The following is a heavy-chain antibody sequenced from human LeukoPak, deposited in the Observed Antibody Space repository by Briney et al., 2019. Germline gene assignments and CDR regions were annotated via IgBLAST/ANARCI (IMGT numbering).Heavy chain of an antibody. J-gene: IGHJ4*02. D-gene: IGHD6-19*01. CDR2: ISVSGGST. CDR3: AKDSHSSGWYYH. CDR1: GFTFSSYA. Sequence: GGSLRLSCAASGFTFSSYAMSWVRQAPGKGLEWVSAISVSGGSTYYADSVKGRFTISRDNSKNTLYLQMNSLRAEDTAVYYCAKDSHSSGWYYHWGQGTLVTVSS. V-gene: IGHV3-23*01.